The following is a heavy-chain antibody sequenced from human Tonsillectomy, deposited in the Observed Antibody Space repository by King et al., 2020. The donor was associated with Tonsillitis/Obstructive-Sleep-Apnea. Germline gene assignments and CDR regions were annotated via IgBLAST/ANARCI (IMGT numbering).Heavy chain of an antibody. V-gene: IGHV3-48*02. CDR3: ARGRGNPYSNYGLDY. Sequence: VQLVESGGGLVQPGGSLRLSCAASGFTFSSYSMNWVRQAPGKGLEWVSYISSSSSTIYYADSVKGRFTISRDNAKNSLYLQMNSLRDEDTAVYYCARGRGNPYSNYGLDYWGQGTLVTVSS. J-gene: IGHJ4*02. CDR1: GFTFSSYS. D-gene: IGHD4-11*01. CDR2: ISSSSSTI.